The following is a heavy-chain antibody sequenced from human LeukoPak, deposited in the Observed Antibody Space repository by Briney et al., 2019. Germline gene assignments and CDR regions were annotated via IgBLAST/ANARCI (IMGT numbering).Heavy chain of an antibody. CDR1: GFTFSNAW. V-gene: IGHV3-15*01. CDR3: TTDAYYYGSGSADY. D-gene: IGHD3-10*01. Sequence: GGSLRLSCAASGFTFSNAWMSWVGQAPGKGLEWVGRIKSKTDGWTTDYAAPVKGRFTISRDDSKNTLYLQMNSLKTEDTAVYYCTTDAYYYGSGSADYWGQGTLVTVSS. CDR2: IKSKTDGWTT. J-gene: IGHJ4*02.